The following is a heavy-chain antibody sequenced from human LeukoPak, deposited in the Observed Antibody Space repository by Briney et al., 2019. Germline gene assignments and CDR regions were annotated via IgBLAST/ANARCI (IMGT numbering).Heavy chain of an antibody. V-gene: IGHV4-39*07. D-gene: IGHD6-13*01. J-gene: IGHJ5*02. CDR3: ARDSSSWYYNWFDP. CDR1: GGSISSSSYY. CDR2: IYYSGST. Sequence: SETLSLTCTVSGGSISSSSYYWGWIRQPPGKGLEWIGSIYYSGSTYYNPSLKSRVTMSVDTSKNQFSLKLSSVTAADTAVYYCARDSSSWYYNWFDPWGQGTLVTVSS.